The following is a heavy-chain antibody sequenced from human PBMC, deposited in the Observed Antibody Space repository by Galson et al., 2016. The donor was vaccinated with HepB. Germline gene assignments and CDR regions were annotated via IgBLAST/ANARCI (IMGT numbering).Heavy chain of an antibody. CDR3: ARDRSSGSGSFGY. CDR2: IYHSGST. D-gene: IGHD3-10*01. Sequence: TLSLTCTVFGGSISSGGSSWSWLRQHPGKGLEWIGYIYHSGSTYYNPSLKSLVSISVATSKNQFSLRLSSVTAADTAVYYCARDRSSGSGSFGYWGQGTLVTVAS. CDR1: GGSISSGGSS. V-gene: IGHV4-31*01. J-gene: IGHJ4*02.